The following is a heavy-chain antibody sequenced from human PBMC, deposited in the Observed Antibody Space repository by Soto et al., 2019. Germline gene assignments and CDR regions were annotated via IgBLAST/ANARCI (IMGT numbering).Heavy chain of an antibody. CDR1: GGSISSGGYY. CDR3: EGLYSGRRGGTLRY. Sequence: QVQLQESGPGLVKPSQTLSLTCTVSGGSISSGGYYWSWIRQHPGKGLEWIGYIYYSGSTYYNPNLKRRDTIKIDTSKNQFSLKLSSVTAAETAGYYCEGLYSGRRGGTLRYWGQGTLVTVSS. V-gene: IGHV4-31*03. CDR2: IYYSGST. J-gene: IGHJ4*02. D-gene: IGHD6-13*01.